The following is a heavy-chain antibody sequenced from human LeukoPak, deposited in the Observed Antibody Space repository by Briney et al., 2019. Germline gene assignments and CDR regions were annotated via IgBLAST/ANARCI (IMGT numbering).Heavy chain of an antibody. Sequence: SATLSLTCPVSGDSVSGHYWSWIRQTPGKGLEWIGYVSYSGVTNYNPSLKRRVSISLDTSKNQFSLKLSSPAAADPAVYYCARAPMAITTSAFPDAFDFWGQGTMVTVSS. CDR3: ARAPMAITTSAFPDAFDF. J-gene: IGHJ3*01. D-gene: IGHD5-12*01. CDR1: GDSVSGHY. CDR2: VSYSGVT. V-gene: IGHV4-59*02.